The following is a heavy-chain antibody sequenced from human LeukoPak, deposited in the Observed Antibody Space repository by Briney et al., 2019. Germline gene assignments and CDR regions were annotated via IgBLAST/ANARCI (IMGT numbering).Heavy chain of an antibody. D-gene: IGHD3-10*01. CDR1: GFTFSSYA. V-gene: IGHV3-30-3*01. CDR2: ISYDGSNK. Sequence: GGSPRLSCAASGFTFSSYAMHWVRQAPGKGLEWVAVISYDGSNKYYADSVKGRFTISRDNSKNTLYLQMNSLRAEDTAVYYCARDRGDSAFDIWGQGTMVTVSS. CDR3: ARDRGDSAFDI. J-gene: IGHJ3*02.